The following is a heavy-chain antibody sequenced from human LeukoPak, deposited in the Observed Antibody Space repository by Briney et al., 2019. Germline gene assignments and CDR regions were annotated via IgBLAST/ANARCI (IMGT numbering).Heavy chain of an antibody. V-gene: IGHV4-61*02. CDR1: GGSISSGSYY. CDR3: ARESELYGDDDY. J-gene: IGHJ4*02. Sequence: SETLSLTCTVSGGSISSGSYYWSWIRPPAGKGLEWIGRIYTSGSTNYNPSLKSRVTISVDTSKNQFSLKLSSVTAADTAVYYCARESELYGDDDYWGQGTLVAVSS. CDR2: IYTSGST. D-gene: IGHD4-17*01.